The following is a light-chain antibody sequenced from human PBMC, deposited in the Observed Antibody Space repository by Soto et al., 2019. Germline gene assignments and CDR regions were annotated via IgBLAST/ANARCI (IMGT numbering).Light chain of an antibody. J-gene: IGLJ2*01. CDR2: DVT. V-gene: IGLV2-14*03. CDR1: SSDVGDCNY. CDR3: SSYSSSSTHVV. Sequence: QSALTQPASVSGSPGRSVTISCTGSSSDVGDCNYFSWYQHLPGRATKLIIYDVTTRPSGISYRFSASKSGRTASLTISGLQAEDEADYYCSSYSSSSTHVVFGGGTKLTVL.